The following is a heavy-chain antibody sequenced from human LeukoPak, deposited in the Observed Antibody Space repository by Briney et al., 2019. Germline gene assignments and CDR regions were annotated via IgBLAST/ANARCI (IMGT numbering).Heavy chain of an antibody. CDR3: ARDIGAKRGFDY. V-gene: IGHV3-23*01. J-gene: IGHJ4*02. CDR2: ISSGGGST. Sequence: GRSPRLSCAASGFIFSHYAIHWVRQAPGKGLEWVSGISSGGGSTYDSDSVKGRFTISRDNSKNTLFLQMNSLSADDTAVYYCARDIGAKRGFDYWGQGTLVTVSS. D-gene: IGHD4/OR15-4a*01. CDR1: GFIFSHYA.